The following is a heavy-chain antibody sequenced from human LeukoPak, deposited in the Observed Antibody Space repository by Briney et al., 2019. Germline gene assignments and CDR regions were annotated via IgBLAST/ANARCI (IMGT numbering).Heavy chain of an antibody. CDR2: VYHNGGS. J-gene: IGHJ4*02. CDR3: ARGQSFGGITVIPH. D-gene: IGHD3-16*02. V-gene: IGHV4-39*07. CDR1: DDSISSGNYY. Sequence: SETLSLTCTVPDDSISSGNYYWGWIRQPPGKGLEWIGSVYHNGGSYDNPSLRSRLTISIDTSKKQFSLKLTSVTAADTAVYFCARGQSFGGITVIPHWGQGALVTVSS.